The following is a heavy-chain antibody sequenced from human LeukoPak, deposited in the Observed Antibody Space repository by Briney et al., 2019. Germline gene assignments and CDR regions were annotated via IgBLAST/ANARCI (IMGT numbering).Heavy chain of an antibody. CDR1: RFTFSNYG. CDR3: AREVGTPQAFDI. V-gene: IGHV3-48*01. J-gene: IGHJ3*02. Sequence: GGSLRLSCAASRFTFSNYGVNWVRQAPGKGLGWVSYINSRSSTIYYADSVRGRFTISRDNAKNSLYLQMNSLKAEDTAIYYCAREVGTPQAFDIWGQGTMVTVSS. D-gene: IGHD1-26*01. CDR2: INSRSSTI.